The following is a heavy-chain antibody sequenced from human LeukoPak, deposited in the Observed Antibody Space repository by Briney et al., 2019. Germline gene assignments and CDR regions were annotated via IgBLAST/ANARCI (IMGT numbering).Heavy chain of an antibody. CDR1: GGSISSYY. V-gene: IGHV4-4*07. D-gene: IGHD5-12*01. CDR3: ARDGTYSGWRADAFDI. CDR2: IYTSGST. J-gene: IGHJ3*02. Sequence: SETLSLTCTVSGGSISSYYWSWIRQPAGKGLEWIGRIYTSGSTNYNPSLKSRVTMSVDTSKNQFSLTLSSVTAADTAVYYCARDGTYSGWRADAFDIWGQGTMVTVSS.